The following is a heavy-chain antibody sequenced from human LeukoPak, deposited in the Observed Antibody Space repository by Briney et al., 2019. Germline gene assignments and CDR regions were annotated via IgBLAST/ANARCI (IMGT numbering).Heavy chain of an antibody. CDR3: ARVTYVDDMLYQYFDY. D-gene: IGHD4-17*01. CDR2: IFHSGSS. J-gene: IGHJ4*02. CDR1: SYSISSGSY. V-gene: IGHV4-38-2*01. Sequence: SETLSPTCAVSSYSISSGSYWGWIRQSPGKGLEWVGSIFHSGSSYYNPSLKSRLTMSVDASKNQFSLKLTSVTAADTALYYCARVTYVDDMLYQYFDYWGQGILVTVSS.